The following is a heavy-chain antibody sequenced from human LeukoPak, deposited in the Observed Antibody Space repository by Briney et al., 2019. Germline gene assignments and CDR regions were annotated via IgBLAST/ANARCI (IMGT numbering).Heavy chain of an antibody. CDR1: GFTFSGHA. J-gene: IGHJ4*02. CDR3: AKDGYDY. CDR2: MNGNGGSI. D-gene: IGHD6-13*01. V-gene: IGHV3-23*01. Sequence: GGSLRLSCAASGFTFSGHAMGWVRQAPGKGLEWVSAMNGNGGSIGYADSVKGRFTISRDNSKNTLYLQMNSLRAEDTAVYYCAKDGYDYWGQGTLVTVSS.